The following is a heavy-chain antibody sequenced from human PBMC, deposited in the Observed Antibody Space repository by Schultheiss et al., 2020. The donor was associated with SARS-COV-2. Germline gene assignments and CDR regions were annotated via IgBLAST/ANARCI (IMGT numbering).Heavy chain of an antibody. CDR1: GGSISSYY. J-gene: IGHJ6*03. Sequence: SETLSLTCTVSGGSISSYYWSWIRQPPGKGLEWIGYIYYSGSTNYNPSLKSRVTISVDTSKNQFSLKLSSVTAADTAVYYCARLWTSYYDFWSGYYDYYYMDVWGKGTTVTVSS. D-gene: IGHD3-3*01. CDR2: IYYSGST. V-gene: IGHV4-59*01. CDR3: ARLWTSYYDFWSGYYDYYYMDV.